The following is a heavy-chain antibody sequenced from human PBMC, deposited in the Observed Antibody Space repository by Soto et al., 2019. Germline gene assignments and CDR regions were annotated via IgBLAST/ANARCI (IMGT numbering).Heavy chain of an antibody. J-gene: IGHJ4*02. Sequence: SVKVSCKASGYTFTGYYMHWGRQAPGQGLEWMGWINPNSGGTNYAQKFQGRVTMTRDTSISTAYMELSRLRSDDTAVYYCAILGSGSYSNVDYWGQGTLVTVS. CDR2: INPNSGGT. D-gene: IGHD3-10*02. CDR3: AILGSGSYSNVDY. CDR1: GYTFTGYY. V-gene: IGHV1-2*02.